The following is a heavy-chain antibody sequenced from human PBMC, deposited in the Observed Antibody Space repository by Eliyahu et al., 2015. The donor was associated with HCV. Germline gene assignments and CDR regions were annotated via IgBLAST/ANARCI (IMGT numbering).Heavy chain of an antibody. D-gene: IGHD6-19*01. J-gene: IGHJ4*02. CDR3: ARGPEQWLFRQGYYFDY. V-gene: IGHV4-34*01. CDR2: INHSGST. CDR1: GGSFSGYY. Sequence: QVQLQQWGAGLLKPSETLSLTCAVYGGSFSGYYWSWIRQPPGKGLEWIGEINHSGSTNYNPSLKSRVTISVDTSKNQFSLKLSSVTAADTAVYYCARGPEQWLFRQGYYFDYWGQGTLVTVSS.